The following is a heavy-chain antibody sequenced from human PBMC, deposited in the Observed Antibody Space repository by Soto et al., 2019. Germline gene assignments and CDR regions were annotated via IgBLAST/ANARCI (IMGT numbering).Heavy chain of an antibody. CDR2: ISGSGGST. CDR3: AKSPQLLVIMNFDY. Sequence: HPGGSLRLSCAASGFTFSSYAMSWVRQAPGKGLEWVSAISGSGGSTYYADSVKGRFTISRDNSKDTLYLQMNSLRAEDTAVYYCAKSPQLLVIMNFDYWGQGTLVTVSS. D-gene: IGHD3-9*01. J-gene: IGHJ4*02. V-gene: IGHV3-23*01. CDR1: GFTFSSYA.